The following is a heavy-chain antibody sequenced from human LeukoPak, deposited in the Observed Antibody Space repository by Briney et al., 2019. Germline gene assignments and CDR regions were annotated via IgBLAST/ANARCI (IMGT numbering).Heavy chain of an antibody. J-gene: IGHJ4*02. Sequence: GGSLRLSCTASGFSFSNYWMSWVRQAPGKGLEWVASIKQDESEKYYVDSVKGRFTTSRDNAKSSLYLQMNALRGEDTAVYYCARLVGDVTTWDCWGQGTLVTASS. CDR3: ARLVGDVTTWDC. D-gene: IGHD1-26*01. CDR2: IKQDESEK. CDR1: GFSFSNYW. V-gene: IGHV3-7*03.